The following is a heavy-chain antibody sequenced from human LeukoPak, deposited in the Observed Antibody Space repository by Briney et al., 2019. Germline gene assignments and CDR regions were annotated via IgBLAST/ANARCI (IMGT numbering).Heavy chain of an antibody. D-gene: IGHD5-18*01. CDR3: AKEVRGKSYGDH. Sequence: PGGSLRLSCAASGFTFSSYGMHWVRQAPGKGLEWVAVISYDGSYKYYADSVKGRFTISRDNSKNTVYLQMNSLRTEDTAVYYCAKEVRGKSYGDHWGQGTLVTVSS. J-gene: IGHJ4*02. CDR2: ISYDGSYK. CDR1: GFTFSSYG. V-gene: IGHV3-30*18.